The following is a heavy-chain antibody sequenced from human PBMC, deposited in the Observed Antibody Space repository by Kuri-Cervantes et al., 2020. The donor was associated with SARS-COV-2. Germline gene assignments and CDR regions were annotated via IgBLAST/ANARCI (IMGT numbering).Heavy chain of an antibody. V-gene: IGHV3-23*03. Sequence: GGSLRLSCAVSGYSISSGYYWGWIRQPPGKGLEWLSVIYSGDGGSTYYADSVRGRFTISRDNSKNTLFLQMNSLRAEDTAVYYCAKSTLTMVRGSIGGYFDYWGQGTLVTVSS. J-gene: IGHJ4*02. CDR2: IYSGDGGST. D-gene: IGHD3-10*01. CDR1: GYSISSGYY. CDR3: AKSTLTMVRGSIGGYFDY.